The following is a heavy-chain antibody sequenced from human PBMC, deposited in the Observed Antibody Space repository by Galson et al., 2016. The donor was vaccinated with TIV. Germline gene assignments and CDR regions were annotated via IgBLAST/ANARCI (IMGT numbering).Heavy chain of an antibody. CDR3: ARAAPDQHFDY. CDR2: INPDGGET. CDR1: GYTFPDYY. V-gene: IGHV1-46*01. J-gene: IGHJ4*02. Sequence: SVKVSCKASGYTFPDYYMHWVRQAPGEGLEWMGIINPDGGETNYTQKFQDRVIMSRDVSTTTVYMELSSLRSEDTAMYFCARAAPDQHFDYWGQGSLVTVSS. D-gene: IGHD6-13*01.